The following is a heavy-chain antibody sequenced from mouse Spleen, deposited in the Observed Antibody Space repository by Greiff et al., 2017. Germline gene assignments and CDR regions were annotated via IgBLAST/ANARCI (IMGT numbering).Heavy chain of an antibody. CDR1: GFTFSDYY. CDR3: ARDDDYDAMDY. J-gene: IGHJ4*01. Sequence: EVQGVESGGGLVKPGGSLKLSCAASGFTFSDYYMYWVRQTPEKRLEWVATISDGGSYTYYPDSVKGRFTISRDNAKNNLYLQMSSLKSEDTAMYYCARDDDYDAMDYWGQGTSVTVSS. CDR2: ISDGGSYT. V-gene: IGHV5-4*02.